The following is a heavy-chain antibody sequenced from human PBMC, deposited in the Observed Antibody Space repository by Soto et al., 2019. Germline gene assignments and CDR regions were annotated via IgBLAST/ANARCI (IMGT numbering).Heavy chain of an antibody. CDR1: GGTFSNSP. CDR2: VNPVFKTA. V-gene: IGHV1-69*12. J-gene: IGHJ6*02. Sequence: QVQLVQSGAEVKKPGSSVKVYCKSSGGTFSNSPISWVRQAPGQGLEWVGGVNPVFKTANYAQKFQGRVTISADESTNTAYMGLSSLRSAGTAVYYCVRSRLVVGVSEDYYGMDVWGQGTTVTVSS. CDR3: VRSRLVVGVSEDYYGMDV. D-gene: IGHD2-15*01.